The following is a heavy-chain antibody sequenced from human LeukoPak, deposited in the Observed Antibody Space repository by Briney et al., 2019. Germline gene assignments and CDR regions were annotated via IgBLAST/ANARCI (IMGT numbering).Heavy chain of an antibody. D-gene: IGHD6-25*01. Sequence: PSETLSLTCAAYGDSLNSYYWCWIRQPPGKGLEWIGDIFDGKTINYNPTLKSRGPISASTSSPQFSLNLKSVTVTAAAAYFCSCGSWAARLYSWAQGALVIVSS. J-gene: IGHJ4*02. V-gene: IGHV4-34*12. CDR3: SCGSWAARLYS. CDR2: IFDGKTI. CDR1: GDSLNSYY.